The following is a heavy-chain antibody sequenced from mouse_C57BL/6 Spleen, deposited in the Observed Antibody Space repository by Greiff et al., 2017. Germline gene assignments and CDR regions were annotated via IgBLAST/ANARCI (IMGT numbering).Heavy chain of an antibody. V-gene: IGHV5-4*01. CDR1: GFTFSSYA. CDR3: ARDGNYERYFDY. CDR2: ISDGGSYT. D-gene: IGHD2-1*01. J-gene: IGHJ2*01. Sequence: EVMLVESGGGLVKPGGSLKLSCAASGFTFSSYAMSWVRQTPEKRLEWVATISDGGSYTYYPDNVKGRFTISRDKAKNNLYLQMSHLKSEDTAMYYCARDGNYERYFDYWGQGTTLTVSA.